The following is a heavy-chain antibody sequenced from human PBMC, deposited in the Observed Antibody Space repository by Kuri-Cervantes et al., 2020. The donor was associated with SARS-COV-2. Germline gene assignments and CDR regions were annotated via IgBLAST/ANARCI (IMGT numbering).Heavy chain of an antibody. CDR3: ARGIRDSDY. J-gene: IGHJ4*02. Sequence: GGSLRLSCEASGCTFVSHAMHWVRQAPGKGLERVAVVPYDGRTKFYADSVQGRFTISRDNSKNTLYLQMNNLRADDTAVYYCARGIRDSDYWGQGTLVTVSS. V-gene: IGHV3-30*04. CDR1: GCTFVSHA. CDR2: VPYDGRTK.